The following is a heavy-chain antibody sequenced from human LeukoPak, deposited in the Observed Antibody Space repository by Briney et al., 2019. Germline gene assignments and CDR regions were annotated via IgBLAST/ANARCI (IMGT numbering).Heavy chain of an antibody. CDR1: GFTFDDYA. D-gene: IGHD3-16*02. J-gene: IGHJ4*02. Sequence: GGSLRLSCAASGFTFDDYAMHWVRQAPGKGLEWVSSISSSSSYIYYADSVKGRFTISRDNAKNSLYLQMNSLRAEDTAVYYCARDPLSVPPYYFDYWGQGTLVTVSS. CDR2: ISSSSSYI. V-gene: IGHV3-21*01. CDR3: ARDPLSVPPYYFDY.